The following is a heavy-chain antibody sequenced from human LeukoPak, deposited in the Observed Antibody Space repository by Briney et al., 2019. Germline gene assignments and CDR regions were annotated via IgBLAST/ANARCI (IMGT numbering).Heavy chain of an antibody. Sequence: GGSLRLSCAASGFTFSSYAMSWVRQAPGKGLEWVSAISGSGGSTYYADSVKGRFTISRDNSKNTLYLQMNSLRAEDTAVYYCAKAYPSAIVVVLYHFDYWGQGTLVTVSS. CDR2: ISGSGGST. J-gene: IGHJ4*02. CDR1: GFTFSSYA. CDR3: AKAYPSAIVVVLYHFDY. D-gene: IGHD3-22*01. V-gene: IGHV3-23*01.